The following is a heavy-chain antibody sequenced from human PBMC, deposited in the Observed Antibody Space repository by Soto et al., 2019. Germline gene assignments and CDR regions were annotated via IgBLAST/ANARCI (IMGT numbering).Heavy chain of an antibody. Sequence: ASVKVSCKASGYTFTGHYIHWVRQAPGQGPEWMGEIGPASGDTRYAQKFQGRVTMTRDTSITTVYMELNNLSPDDTAVYYCGRGRSGQLVVFGWGQGTPVTVAS. D-gene: IGHD3-10*01. CDR2: IGPASGDT. J-gene: IGHJ4*02. V-gene: IGHV1-2*02. CDR1: GYTFTGHY. CDR3: GRGRSGQLVVFG.